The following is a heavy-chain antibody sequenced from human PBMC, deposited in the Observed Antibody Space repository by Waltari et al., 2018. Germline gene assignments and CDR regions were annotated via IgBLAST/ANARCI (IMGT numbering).Heavy chain of an antibody. D-gene: IGHD3-22*01. CDR3: ARDLGRYYYDGSGYDY. CDR1: GFTFRSYG. V-gene: IGHV3-33*01. J-gene: IGHJ4*02. Sequence: QVQLVESGGGVVQPGRSLRLSCAASGFTFRSYGMHWVRQAPGKGLEWVAVIWYDENNKDDADSVKGRFTISRDNSKNTLYLQMNSLRAEDTAVYFCARDLGRYYYDGSGYDYWGQGTLVTVSS. CDR2: IWYDENNK.